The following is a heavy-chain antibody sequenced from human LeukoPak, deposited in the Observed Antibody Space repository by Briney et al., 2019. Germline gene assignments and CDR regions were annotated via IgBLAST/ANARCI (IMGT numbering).Heavy chain of an antibody. CDR2: IIPIFGTA. CDR3: ARAKIVATIDYYYYYYMDV. Sequence: SVKVSCKASGGTFSSYAISWVRQAPGKGLEWMGGIIPIFGTANYAQKFQGRVTITTDESTSTAYMELSSLRSEDTAVYYCARAKIVATIDYYYYYYMDVWGKGTTVTVSS. V-gene: IGHV1-69*05. CDR1: GGTFSSYA. J-gene: IGHJ6*03. D-gene: IGHD5-12*01.